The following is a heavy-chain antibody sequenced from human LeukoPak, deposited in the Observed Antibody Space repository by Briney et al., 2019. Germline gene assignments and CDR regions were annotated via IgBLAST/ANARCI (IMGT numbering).Heavy chain of an antibody. V-gene: IGHV4-34*01. D-gene: IGHD3-9*01. Sequence: SETLSLTCAVYGVSFSGYYWSWIRQPPGKGLEWIGEINHSGSTNYNPSLKSRVTISVDTSKNQFSLKLSSVTAADTAVYYCARSSYYDILTGYYVPPGFDYWGQGTLVTVSS. J-gene: IGHJ4*02. CDR3: ARSSYYDILTGYYVPPGFDY. CDR2: INHSGST. CDR1: GVSFSGYY.